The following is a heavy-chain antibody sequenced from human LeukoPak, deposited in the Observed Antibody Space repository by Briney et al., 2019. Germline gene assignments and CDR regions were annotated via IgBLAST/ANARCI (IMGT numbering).Heavy chain of an antibody. CDR1: GFTFSRFW. V-gene: IGHV3-7*04. D-gene: IGHD3-22*01. CDR2: INGDGREK. Sequence: PGGSLRLSCAASGFTFSRFWMTWVRQAPGKGLEYVANINGDGREKYYVDSVKGRFTISRDNAKNSLYLQMNSLRAEDTAVYYCAREVPGYYDSSGYYDYWGQGTLVTVSS. J-gene: IGHJ4*02. CDR3: AREVPGYYDSSGYYDY.